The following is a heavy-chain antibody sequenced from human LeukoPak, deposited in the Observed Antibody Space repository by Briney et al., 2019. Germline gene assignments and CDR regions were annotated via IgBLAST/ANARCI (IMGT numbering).Heavy chain of an antibody. CDR3: ARVGGDDSTGHYSVDY. CDR2: INHSGST. V-gene: IGHV4-34*01. CDR1: GGSFSDYY. D-gene: IGHD3-22*01. J-gene: IGHJ4*02. Sequence: SETLSLTCAVYGGSFSDYYWSWIRQPPGKGLEWIGEINHSGSTNYNPSLKSRVTVSVDTSKNQFSLKLSSVTAAATAVYYCARVGGDDSTGHYSVDYWGQGTLVTVSS.